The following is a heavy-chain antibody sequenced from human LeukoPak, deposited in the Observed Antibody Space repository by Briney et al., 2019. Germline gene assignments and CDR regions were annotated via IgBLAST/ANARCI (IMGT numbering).Heavy chain of an antibody. J-gene: IGHJ3*02. D-gene: IGHD3-22*01. CDR1: GYTFTSYY. V-gene: IGHV1-46*01. CDR3: ARVRRDAYTIVVDSALDAFDI. CDR2: INPSGGST. Sequence: ASVKVSCKASGYTFTSYYMHWVRQATGQGLEWMGIINPSGGSTSYAQKFQGRVTMTRDTSTSTVYMELSSLRSEDTAVYYCARVRRDAYTIVVDSALDAFDIWGQGTMVTVSS.